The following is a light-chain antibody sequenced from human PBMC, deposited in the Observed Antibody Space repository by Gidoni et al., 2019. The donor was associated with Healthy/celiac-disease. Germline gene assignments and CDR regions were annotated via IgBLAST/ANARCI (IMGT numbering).Light chain of an antibody. CDR2: GAS. Sequence: EIVMTQSPATLSVSPGERATLSCRASPRVRSNLAWSRQKPGQAPRPLIYGASSRATGIPARISGSGSGTEYTLTISSLQSEDFAVYYCQQYNNWPRTFXXXTKVEIK. CDR1: PRVRSN. J-gene: IGKJ1*01. CDR3: QQYNNWPRT. V-gene: IGKV3-15*01.